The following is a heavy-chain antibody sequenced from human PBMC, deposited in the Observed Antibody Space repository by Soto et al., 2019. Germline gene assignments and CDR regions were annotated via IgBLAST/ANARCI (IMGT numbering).Heavy chain of an antibody. CDR2: VSPENRNA. D-gene: IGHD4-17*01. CDR1: GYTFTEYD. J-gene: IGHJ4*02. Sequence: GASLKVSCKTSGYTFTEYDINWVRQAPGQGLEYMGWVSPENRNAGYAPQFRGRVSMTADASINTVYLELTTLTYEDTAVYYCEVTTGYWGQGTMVTVSS. V-gene: IGHV1-8*01. CDR3: EVTTGY.